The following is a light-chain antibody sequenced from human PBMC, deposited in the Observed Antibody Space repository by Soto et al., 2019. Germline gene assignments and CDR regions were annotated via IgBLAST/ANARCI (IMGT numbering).Light chain of an antibody. Sequence: EIVLTQSPATLSLSPGERATLSCGASQSVSSSYLAWYQQKPGLAPRLLIYDASSRATGIPDRFSGSGSGTDFTLTISSLQAEDVAVYYCQQYYSTPPWTFGQGTKVEIK. J-gene: IGKJ1*01. CDR1: QSVSSSY. CDR2: DAS. CDR3: QQYYSTPPWT. V-gene: IGKV3D-20*01.